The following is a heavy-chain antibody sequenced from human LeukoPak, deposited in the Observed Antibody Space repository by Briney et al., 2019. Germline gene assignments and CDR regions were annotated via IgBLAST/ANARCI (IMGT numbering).Heavy chain of an antibody. J-gene: IGHJ3*02. CDR3: ARGTAVAATSYSSGWYYAFDI. Sequence: SVKVSCKASGGTFSSYAIRWVRQAPGQGLEWMGRIIPILGIANYAQKFQGRVTITADKSTSTAYMELSSLRSEDTAVYYCARGTAVAATSYSSGWYYAFDIWGQGTMVTVSS. CDR1: GGTFSSYA. D-gene: IGHD6-19*01. V-gene: IGHV1-69*04. CDR2: IIPILGIA.